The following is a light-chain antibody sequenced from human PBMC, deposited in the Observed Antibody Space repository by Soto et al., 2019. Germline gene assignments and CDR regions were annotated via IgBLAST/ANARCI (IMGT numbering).Light chain of an antibody. Sequence: QSVLTQPPSVSAAPGQTVTISCSGSSSNIGNNYVSWYQHLPGTAPKVLIYDNNNRPSGIPDRFSGSKSGTSATLGITGLQTGDEADYYCGTWDNSLSAGVFGGGTKLTVL. V-gene: IGLV1-51*01. CDR3: GTWDNSLSAGV. J-gene: IGLJ3*02. CDR2: DNN. CDR1: SSNIGNNY.